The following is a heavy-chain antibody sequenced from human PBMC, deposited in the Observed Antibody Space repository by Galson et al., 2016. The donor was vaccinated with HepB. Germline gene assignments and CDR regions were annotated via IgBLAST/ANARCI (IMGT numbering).Heavy chain of an antibody. CDR2: VYYSGTT. Sequence: SETLSLTCNVSDDSINSGGYYWGWIRQPPGKGLEWIGTVYYSGTTYYQPSPKSRVTVSVDTSKKQFSLKVNSVTASDTAIYYCVRLGGGTCCHVDSWGQGRLVTVSS. CDR3: VRLGGGTCCHVDS. CDR1: DDSINSGGYY. D-gene: IGHD2-15*01. V-gene: IGHV4-39*01. J-gene: IGHJ4*02.